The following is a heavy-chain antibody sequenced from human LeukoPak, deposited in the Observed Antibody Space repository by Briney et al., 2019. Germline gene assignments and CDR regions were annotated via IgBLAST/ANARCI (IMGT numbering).Heavy chain of an antibody. CDR1: GYTFTSYG. CDR3: ARRPPRDSYGSLGDY. V-gene: IGHV1-18*01. Sequence: ASVKVSCKASGYTFTSYGISWVRQAPGQGLEWMGWISAYNGNTNYAQKLQGRVTMTTDTSTSTAYMELRSLRSDDTAVYYCARRPPRDSYGSLGDYWGQGTLVTVSS. D-gene: IGHD5-18*01. J-gene: IGHJ4*02. CDR2: ISAYNGNT.